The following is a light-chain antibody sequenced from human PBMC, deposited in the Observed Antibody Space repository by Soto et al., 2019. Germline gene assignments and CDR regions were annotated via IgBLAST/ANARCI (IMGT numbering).Light chain of an antibody. Sequence: QSVLTQPPSASGTPGQRVTISCSGITSNIGSNYVYWYQQLPGTAPKLLIYSNNQRPSGVPDRLSGSKSGTSASLAISGLRSEDEADDDCAAWDDSLSGHVVFGGGTQLTVL. CDR1: TSNIGSNY. V-gene: IGLV1-47*02. CDR3: AAWDDSLSGHVV. J-gene: IGLJ2*01. CDR2: SNN.